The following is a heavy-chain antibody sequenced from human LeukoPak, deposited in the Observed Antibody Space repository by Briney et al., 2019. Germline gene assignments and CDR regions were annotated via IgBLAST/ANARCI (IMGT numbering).Heavy chain of an antibody. V-gene: IGHV3-53*01. CDR3: ATRGGPYYYYGMDV. J-gene: IGHJ6*02. D-gene: IGHD3-10*01. CDR1: GFTVSSNY. CDR2: IYSGGST. Sequence: GGSLRLSCAASGFTVSSNYMSWVRQAPGKGLEWVSVIYSGGSTYYADSVKGRFTISRDNSKNKLYLQMNSLRAEDTAVYYCATRGGPYYYYGMDVWGQGTTVTVSS.